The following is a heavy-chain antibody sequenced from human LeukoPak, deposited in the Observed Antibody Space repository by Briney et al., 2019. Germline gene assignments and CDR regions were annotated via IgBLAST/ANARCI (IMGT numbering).Heavy chain of an antibody. CDR1: GFTVSSYE. D-gene: IGHD4-17*01. CDR2: ISSSGSTI. CDR3: ARDWDYGDHCGY. Sequence: GGSLRLSCAASGFTVSSYEMNWVRQAPGKGLEWVSYISSSGSTIYYADPVKGRFTISRDNAKNSLYLQMNSLRAEDTAVYYCARDWDYGDHCGYWGQGTLVTVSS. J-gene: IGHJ4*02. V-gene: IGHV3-48*03.